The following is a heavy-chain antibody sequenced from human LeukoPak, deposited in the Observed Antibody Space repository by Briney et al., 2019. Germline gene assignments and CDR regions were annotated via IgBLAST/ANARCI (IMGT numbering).Heavy chain of an antibody. CDR1: GFTFSSYS. CDR3: ARGGPFLGELSFYSHY. CDR2: ISSSSYI. J-gene: IGHJ4*02. V-gene: IGHV3-21*01. D-gene: IGHD3-16*02. Sequence: GGSLRLSCAASGFTFSSYSMNWVRQAPGKGLEWVSSISSSSYIYYADSVKGRFTISRDNAKNSLYLQMNSLRAEDTAVYYCARGGPFLGELSFYSHYWGQGTLVTVSS.